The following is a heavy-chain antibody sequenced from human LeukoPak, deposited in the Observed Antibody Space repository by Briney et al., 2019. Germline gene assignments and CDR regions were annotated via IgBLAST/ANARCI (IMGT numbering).Heavy chain of an antibody. CDR1: GFTFSDYG. D-gene: IGHD3-10*01. CDR2: ITYDGGNK. Sequence: GRSLRLSCAASGFTFSDYGMHWVRQAPGKGLEWVALITYDGGNKLYADSVRDRFTISRDNSKNTLFLQMNSLRTEDTAMYYCAKVFEVRGARRPKDYWGQGTLVIVSS. CDR3: AKVFEVRGARRPKDY. V-gene: IGHV3-30*18. J-gene: IGHJ4*02.